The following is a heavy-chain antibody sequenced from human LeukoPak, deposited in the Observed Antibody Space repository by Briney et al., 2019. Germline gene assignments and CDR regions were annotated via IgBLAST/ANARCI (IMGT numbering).Heavy chain of an antibody. V-gene: IGHV4-34*01. CDR3: ARRVGYDLLDY. CDR1: GGSFSGYY. Sequence: PSETLSLTCAVYGGSFSGYYWSWIRQPPGKGLEWIGEINHSGSTNYNPSLKSRVTISVDTSKNQFSLKLSSVTAADTAVYYCARRVGYDLLDYWGQGTLVTVSS. CDR2: INHSGST. J-gene: IGHJ4*02. D-gene: IGHD3-22*01.